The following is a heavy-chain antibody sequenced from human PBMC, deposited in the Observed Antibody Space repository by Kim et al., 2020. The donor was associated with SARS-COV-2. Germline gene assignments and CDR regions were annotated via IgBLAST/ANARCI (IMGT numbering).Heavy chain of an antibody. D-gene: IGHD1-26*01. V-gene: IGHV1-46*01. CDR2: INPSGGST. CDR3: AREAYSGSYEDHAFDI. CDR1: GYTFTSYY. J-gene: IGHJ3*02. Sequence: ASVKVSCKASGYTFTSYYMHWVRQAPGQGLEWMGIINPSGGSTSYAQKFQGRVTMTRDTSTSTVYMELSSLRSEDTAVYYCAREAYSGSYEDHAFDIWGQGTMVTVSS.